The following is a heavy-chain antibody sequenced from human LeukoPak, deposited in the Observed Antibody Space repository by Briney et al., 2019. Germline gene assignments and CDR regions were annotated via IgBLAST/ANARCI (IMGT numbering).Heavy chain of an antibody. Sequence: GASVKVSCKASGYTFTSYYIHWVRQAPGQGLEWMGIINPSGGSTSYAQKFQGRVTMTRDTSTSTVYMELSSLRSEDTAVYYCARHGAEGVDFDYWGQGTLVTVSS. CDR3: ARHGAEGVDFDY. J-gene: IGHJ4*02. CDR2: INPSGGST. V-gene: IGHV1-46*01. D-gene: IGHD3-3*01. CDR1: GYTFTSYY.